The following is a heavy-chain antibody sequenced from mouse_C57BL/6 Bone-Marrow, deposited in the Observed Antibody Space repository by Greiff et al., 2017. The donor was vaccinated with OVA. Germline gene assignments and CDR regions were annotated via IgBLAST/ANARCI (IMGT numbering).Heavy chain of an antibody. CDR1: GYTFTEYT. D-gene: IGHD1-1*01. Sequence: VKVVESGAELVKPGASVKLSCKASGYTFTEYTIHWVKQRSGQGLEWIGWFYPGSGSIKYNEKFKDKATLTADKSSSTVYMELSRLTSEDSAVYFCARHEDGSRGFAYWGQGTLVTVSA. V-gene: IGHV1-62-2*01. J-gene: IGHJ3*01. CDR2: FYPGSGSI. CDR3: ARHEDGSRGFAY.